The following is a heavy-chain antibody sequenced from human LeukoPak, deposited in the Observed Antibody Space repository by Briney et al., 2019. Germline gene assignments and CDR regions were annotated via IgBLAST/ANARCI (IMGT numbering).Heavy chain of an antibody. Sequence: PSETLSLTCTVSDGSISSGGYYWSWIRQHPGKGLEWIGYIYYSGSTYYNPSLKSRVTISVDTSKNQFSLKLSSVTAADTAVYYCARDKTTPEAVFDYWGQGTLVTVSS. D-gene: IGHD4-11*01. CDR2: IYYSGST. CDR1: DGSISSGGYY. CDR3: ARDKTTPEAVFDY. J-gene: IGHJ4*02. V-gene: IGHV4-31*03.